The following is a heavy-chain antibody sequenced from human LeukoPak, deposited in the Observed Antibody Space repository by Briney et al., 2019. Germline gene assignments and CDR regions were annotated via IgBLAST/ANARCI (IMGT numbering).Heavy chain of an antibody. CDR1: GYSFTSYW. CDR3: AWWEMDTFSPGWV. V-gene: IGHV5-51*01. Sequence: GESLKISCKGSGYSFTSYWYCRGIQMPGKRLEGLGIIYTGSSDTSYSPSFQGRVTISVDKSISTSYLQRSSLKASDTAMYYCAWWEMDTFSPGWVWGEGTMVTVSS. J-gene: IGHJ3*01. CDR2: IYTGSSDT. D-gene: IGHD5-24*01.